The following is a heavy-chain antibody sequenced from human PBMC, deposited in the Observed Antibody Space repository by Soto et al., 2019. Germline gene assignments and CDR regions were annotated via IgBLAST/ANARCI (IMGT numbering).Heavy chain of an antibody. V-gene: IGHV1-69*13. CDR1: GGTFSSYA. CDR2: IIPIFGTA. D-gene: IGHD6-19*01. CDR3: ARVRAVARERYNIVQRYYYYGMDV. Sequence: ASVKVSCKASGGTFSSYAISWVRQAPGQGLEWMGGIIPIFGTANYAQKFQGRVTITADESTSTAYMELSSLRSEDTAVYYCARVRAVARERYNIVQRYYYYGMDVWGQGTTVTVSS. J-gene: IGHJ6*02.